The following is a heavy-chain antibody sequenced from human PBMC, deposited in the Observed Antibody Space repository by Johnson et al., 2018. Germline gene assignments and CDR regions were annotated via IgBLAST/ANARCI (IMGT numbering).Heavy chain of an antibody. CDR1: GESLSGHS. CDR2: INHRGSI. V-gene: IGHV4-34*01. J-gene: IGHJ4*02. CDR3: ARDFSF. Sequence: QVQLQQWGAGLLKPSETLSLTCSVYGESLSGHSWSWIRQPPGKGLECIGEINHRGSIIYSSSLKSRITIPVATSKNLFSLRLTSVTAADMAVYFCARDFSFWGQGTLVTVSS. D-gene: IGHD2/OR15-2a*01.